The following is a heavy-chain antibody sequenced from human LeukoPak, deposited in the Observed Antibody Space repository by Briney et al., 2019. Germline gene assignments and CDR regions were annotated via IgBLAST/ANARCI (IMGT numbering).Heavy chain of an antibody. CDR1: GFTFSSYW. V-gene: IGHV3-7*01. CDR2: IKQDGSEK. J-gene: IGHJ4*02. D-gene: IGHD3-9*01. Sequence: GGSLRLSCAASGFTFSSYWMSWVRQAPGKGLEWVANIKQDGSEKYYVDSAKGRFTISRDNAKNSLYLQMNSLRAEDTAVYYCARDWLFYDILTGYYMDNDYWGQGTLVTVSS. CDR3: ARDWLFYDILTGYYMDNDY.